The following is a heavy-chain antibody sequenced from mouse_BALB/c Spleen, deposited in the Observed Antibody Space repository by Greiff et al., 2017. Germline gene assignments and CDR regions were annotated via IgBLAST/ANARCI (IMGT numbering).Heavy chain of an antibody. D-gene: IGHD1-3*01. V-gene: IGHV6-6*02. J-gene: IGHJ3*01. CDR1: GFTFSHYW. CDR2: IRLKSNNYAT. Sequence: EVKVEESGGGLVQPGGSMKLSCVASGFTFSHYWMNWVRQSPEKGLEWVAEIRLKSNNYATHYAESVKGRFTISRDDSKSSVYLQMNNLRAEDTGMYYCTHIPFAYWGQGTLVTVSA. CDR3: THIPFAY.